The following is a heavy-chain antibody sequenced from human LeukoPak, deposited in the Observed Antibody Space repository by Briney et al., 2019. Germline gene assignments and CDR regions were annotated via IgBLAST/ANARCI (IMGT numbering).Heavy chain of an antibody. CDR1: GFTFSNAW. Sequence: GGSLRLSCAASGFTFSNAWMSWVRQAPGKGLEWVGRIKSKTDGGTTDYAAPVKGRFTISRDDSKNTLYLQMNSLKTEDTAVYFCAKSRSGSANWALQIFDNWGQGTLVTVSS. J-gene: IGHJ4*02. V-gene: IGHV3-15*01. D-gene: IGHD1-1*01. CDR2: IKSKTDGGTT. CDR3: AKSRSGSANWALQIFDN.